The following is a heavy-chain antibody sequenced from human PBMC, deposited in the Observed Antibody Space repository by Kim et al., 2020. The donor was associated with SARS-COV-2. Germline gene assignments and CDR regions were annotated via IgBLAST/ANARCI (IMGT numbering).Heavy chain of an antibody. V-gene: IGHV3-43*01. J-gene: IGHJ5*02. Sequence: ADSVKGRFTISRDNSKNSLYLQMNSLRTEDTALYYCAKEGGYSGYGGFDPWGQGTLVTVSS. D-gene: IGHD5-12*01. CDR3: AKEGGYSGYGGFDP.